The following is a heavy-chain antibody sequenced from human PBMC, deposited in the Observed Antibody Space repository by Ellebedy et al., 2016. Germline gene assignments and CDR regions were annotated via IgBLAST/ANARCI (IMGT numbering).Heavy chain of an antibody. CDR1: GFSFTTYG. D-gene: IGHD3-22*01. CDR2: VSTAGTAK. V-gene: IGHV3-30*18. J-gene: IGHJ4*02. CDR3: AKLYYYDSSGSAPPLYYFDY. Sequence: GGSLRLXCAASGFSFTTYGMQWVRQAPGKGLEWVAVVSTAGTAKHYGESVKGRFTISRDDPKDTVYLQMDSLRAEDTAVYYCAKLYYYDSSGSAPPLYYFDYWGQGTLVTVSS.